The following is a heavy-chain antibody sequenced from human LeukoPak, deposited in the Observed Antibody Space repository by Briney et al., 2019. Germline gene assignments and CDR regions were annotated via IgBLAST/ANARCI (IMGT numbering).Heavy chain of an antibody. CDR3: ARPRLGYCSSTSCYGYFQH. CDR2: ISSSSSYI. Sequence: TGGSLRLSCAASGFTFSSYSMNWVRQAPGKGLEWVSSISSSSSYIYYADSVKGRFTISRDNAKNSLYLQMNSLRAEDTAAYYCARPRLGYCSSTSCYGYFQHWGQGTLVTVSS. V-gene: IGHV3-21*01. CDR1: GFTFSSYS. D-gene: IGHD2-2*01. J-gene: IGHJ1*01.